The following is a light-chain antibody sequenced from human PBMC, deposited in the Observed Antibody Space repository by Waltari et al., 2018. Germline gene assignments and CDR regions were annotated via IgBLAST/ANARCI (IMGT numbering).Light chain of an antibody. CDR1: HSNIGANT. CDR3: STWDDSLSGVL. V-gene: IGLV1-44*01. CDR2: SEN. Sequence: QPVLTQPPSASGTPGQRVTISCSGRHSNIGANTVKWYQQLPGTAPKLLIYSENRRFSGVPDRFSASKSGTSASLAISGLQSEDEADYYCSTWDDSLSGVLFGEGTKLTVV. J-gene: IGLJ2*01.